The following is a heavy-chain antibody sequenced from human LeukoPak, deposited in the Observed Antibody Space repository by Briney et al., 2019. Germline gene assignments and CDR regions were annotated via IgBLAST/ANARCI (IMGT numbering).Heavy chain of an antibody. CDR2: IYPGDSDT. V-gene: IGHV5-51*01. Sequence: GESLKISCKGSGYSFTNYWIGWVRQMPGKGLEWMGIIYPGDSDTRYSPSFQGQVTISADKSISTAYLQWSSLKASDTAMYYCARQRYSGSYSTSYYYYMDVWGKGTTVTVSS. J-gene: IGHJ6*03. CDR3: ARQRYSGSYSTSYYYYMDV. CDR1: GYSFTNYW. D-gene: IGHD1-26*01.